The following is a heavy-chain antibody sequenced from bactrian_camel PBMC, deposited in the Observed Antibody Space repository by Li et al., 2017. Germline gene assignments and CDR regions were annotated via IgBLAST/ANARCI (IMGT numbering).Heavy chain of an antibody. CDR1: GLPYGIYC. CDR3: AVCVGDGSWYEGAEFGY. V-gene: IGHV3S53*01. Sequence: VQLVESGGGSVETGGSLRLSCAYSGLPYGIYCMGWFRQVPGKEREGIAAVDSDLSTTHADSVKARFTISQDNSTVWLQMNNLKPEDSAMYYCAVCVGDGSWYEGAEFGYWGQGTQVTVS. J-gene: IGHJ6*01. CDR2: VDSDLST. D-gene: IGHD6*01.